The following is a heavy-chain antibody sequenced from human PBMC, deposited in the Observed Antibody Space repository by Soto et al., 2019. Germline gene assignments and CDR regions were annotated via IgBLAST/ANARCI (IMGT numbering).Heavy chain of an antibody. CDR1: GFSLSSSGVG. Sequence: QITLKESGPPLVKPTQTLTLTCTFSGFSLSSSGVGVGWIRQPPGKALEWLALIYWDDDKRYSPSLKSRLTLTKVTSKNQVVLTMTNMDPVDTATYYCAHSDIHCSGGSCPDFDYWGQGTLVTVSS. CDR2: IYWDDDK. V-gene: IGHV2-5*02. J-gene: IGHJ4*02. D-gene: IGHD2-15*01. CDR3: AHSDIHCSGGSCPDFDY.